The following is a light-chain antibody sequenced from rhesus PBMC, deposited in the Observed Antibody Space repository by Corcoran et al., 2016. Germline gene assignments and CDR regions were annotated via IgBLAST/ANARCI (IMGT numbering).Light chain of an antibody. Sequence: DIQMTQSPSSLSASVGDTVTITCRASQTISTWLAWYPQKPGKAPKLLIYQAATLQSGVPSRFSGSGSGTYFSLTISSLQYEDFATYFCQQYIRGPLTFGGGTKVDLK. V-gene: IGKV1-22*01. J-gene: IGKJ4*01. CDR1: QTISTW. CDR2: QAA. CDR3: QQYIRGPLT.